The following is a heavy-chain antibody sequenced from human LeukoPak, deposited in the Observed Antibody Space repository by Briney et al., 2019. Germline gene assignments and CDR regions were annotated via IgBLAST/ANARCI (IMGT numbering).Heavy chain of an antibody. D-gene: IGHD1-1*01. V-gene: IGHV1-8*01. CDR3: ARVRVDWNDVYYYYYGMDV. CDR1: GYTFTSYD. CDR2: MNPNSGNT. J-gene: IGHJ6*02. Sequence: ASVKVSCKASGYTFTSYDINWVRQATGQGLEWMGWMNPNSGNTGYVQKFQGRVTMTRNTSISTAYMELSSLRSEDTAVYYCARVRVDWNDVYYYYYGMDVWGQGTTVTVSS.